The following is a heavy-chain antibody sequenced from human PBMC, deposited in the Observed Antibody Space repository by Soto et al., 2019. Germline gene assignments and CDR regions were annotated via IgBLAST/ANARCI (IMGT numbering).Heavy chain of an antibody. CDR3: ARSMLEWPLVRYYYYMDV. V-gene: IGHV4-59*01. J-gene: IGHJ6*03. CDR2: IYYSGST. CDR1: GGSISSYY. D-gene: IGHD3-3*01. Sequence: SETLSLTCTVSGGSISSYYWSWIRQPPGKGLEWIGYIYYSGSTNYNPSLKSRVTISVDTSKNQFSLKLSSVTAADTAVYYCARSMLEWPLVRYYYYMDVWGKGTTVTVSS.